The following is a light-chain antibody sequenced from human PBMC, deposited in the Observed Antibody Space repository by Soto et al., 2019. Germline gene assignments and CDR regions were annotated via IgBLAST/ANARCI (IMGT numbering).Light chain of an antibody. J-gene: IGKJ1*01. CDR1: QSIRSN. Sequence: EIVMTQSPDTPSVSPGERATLSRRVSQSIRSNLAWYQQRPGQAPRLLMYGASTRADGIPARFTGSGSGTEFTLTISSLQSEDFAVYYCQQYHIWPPWTSGQGTKVDIK. V-gene: IGKV3-15*01. CDR2: GAS. CDR3: QQYHIWPPWT.